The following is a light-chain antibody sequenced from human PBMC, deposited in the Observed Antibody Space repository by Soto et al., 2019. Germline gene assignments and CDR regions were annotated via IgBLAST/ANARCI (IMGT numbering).Light chain of an antibody. V-gene: IGLV3-21*04. CDR3: QVWDNTGDHYV. Sequence: SYELTQPPSVSVAPGKTASITCGGDNIGSKSVHWYQQRPGQAPVLVIYYDNDRPSGIPDRFSGSNSGNTATLTISRVDAGDEADYYCQVWDNTGDHYVFGTGTKLTVL. CDR2: YDN. J-gene: IGLJ1*01. CDR1: NIGSKS.